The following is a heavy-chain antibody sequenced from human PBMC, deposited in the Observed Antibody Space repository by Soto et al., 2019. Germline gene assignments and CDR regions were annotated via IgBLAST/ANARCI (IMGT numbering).Heavy chain of an antibody. J-gene: IGHJ5*02. CDR3: ARDIVVVPAAHFTP. CDR2: IYYSGST. V-gene: IGHV4-39*02. Sequence: ALEIPSLTCTVSGGSISSSSYYWGWIRQPPGKGLEWIGSIYYSGSTYYNPSLKSRVTISVDTSKNQFSLKLSSVTAADTAVYYCARDIVVVPAAHFTPWGQGTLVTVSS. CDR1: GGSISSSSYY. D-gene: IGHD2-2*01.